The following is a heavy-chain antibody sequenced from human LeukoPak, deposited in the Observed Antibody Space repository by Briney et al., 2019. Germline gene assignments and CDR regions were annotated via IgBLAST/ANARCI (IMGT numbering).Heavy chain of an antibody. CDR1: GFTFSSYA. Sequence: GGSLRLSCSASGFTFSSYAMHWVRQAPGKGLEYVSAISSNGGSTYYADSVKGRFTISRDNSKNTLYLQMSSLRAEDTAVYYCVKDGPYCSSRWGGSIGGNFDYWGQGTLVTVSS. J-gene: IGHJ4*02. D-gene: IGHD6-13*01. CDR2: ISSNGGST. CDR3: VKDGPYCSSRWGGSIGGNFDY. V-gene: IGHV3-64D*06.